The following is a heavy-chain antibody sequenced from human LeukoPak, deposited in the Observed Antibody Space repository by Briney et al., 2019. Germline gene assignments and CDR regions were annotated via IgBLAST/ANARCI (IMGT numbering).Heavy chain of an antibody. J-gene: IGHJ4*02. CDR1: GGSISSGGYS. D-gene: IGHD3-16*01. Sequence: SQTLSLTCTVSGGSISSGGYSWGWIRQHPGKGLEWIGYIYYSGSTYYNPSLKSRVTISVDTSKNQFSLKLSSVTAADTAVYYCARGHGGVVFDYWGQGTLVTVSS. CDR3: ARGHGGVVFDY. V-gene: IGHV4-31*03. CDR2: IYYSGST.